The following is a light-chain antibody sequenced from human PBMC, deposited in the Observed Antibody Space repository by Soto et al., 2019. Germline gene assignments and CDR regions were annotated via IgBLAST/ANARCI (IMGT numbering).Light chain of an antibody. CDR1: QTISSW. Sequence: DIQLTQSPCTLRGSVGDSVTITSRASQTISSWLAWYQQKPGKAPKLLIYKASTLKSGVPSRFSGSGSGTEFTLTISSLQPDDFATYYCQHYNSYSEAFGQGTKVDIK. CDR3: QHYNSYSEA. J-gene: IGKJ1*01. CDR2: KAS. V-gene: IGKV1-5*03.